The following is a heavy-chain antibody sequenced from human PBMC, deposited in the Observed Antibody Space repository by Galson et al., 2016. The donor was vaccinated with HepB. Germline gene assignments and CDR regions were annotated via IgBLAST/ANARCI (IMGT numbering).Heavy chain of an antibody. CDR1: GFTFSSYS. CDR3: TSESLVDIVQVNSPGYYFDY. CDR2: ISSTSRYI. Sequence: SLRLSCAASGFTFSSYSMNWVRQAPGKGLEWVSSISSTSRYIYHAHPLKGRFTIYRDNAKKSLYLQMNSLRAEDTAVYYCTSESLVDIVQVNSPGYYFDYWGQGTLVTVSS. J-gene: IGHJ4*02. V-gene: IGHV3-21*01. D-gene: IGHD2-8*02.